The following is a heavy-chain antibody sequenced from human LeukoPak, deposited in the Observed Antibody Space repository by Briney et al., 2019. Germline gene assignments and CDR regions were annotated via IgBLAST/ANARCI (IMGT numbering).Heavy chain of an antibody. V-gene: IGHV3-64*01. Sequence: QTGGSLRLSCAASGFTFSSYAMHWVRQAPGKGLEYVSAISSNGGSTYYANSVKGRFTISRDNSKNTLYLQMGSLRAEDMAVYYCARAGRYSYGAIDYWGQGTLVTVSS. J-gene: IGHJ4*02. CDR2: ISSNGGST. CDR3: ARAGRYSYGAIDY. CDR1: GFTFSSYA. D-gene: IGHD5-18*01.